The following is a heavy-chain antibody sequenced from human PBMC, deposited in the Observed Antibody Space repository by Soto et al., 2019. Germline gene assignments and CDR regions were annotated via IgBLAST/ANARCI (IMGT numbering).Heavy chain of an antibody. Sequence: PSETLSLTCTVSGGSISSGDYYWSWIRQPPGKGLEWIGYIYYSGSTYYNPSLKSRVTISVDTSKNQFSLKLSSVTAADTAVYYCARVRLGAPTRYFDYWGQGTLVTVSS. CDR2: IYYSGST. D-gene: IGHD1-26*01. CDR3: ARVRLGAPTRYFDY. J-gene: IGHJ4*02. CDR1: GGSISSGDYY. V-gene: IGHV4-30-4*01.